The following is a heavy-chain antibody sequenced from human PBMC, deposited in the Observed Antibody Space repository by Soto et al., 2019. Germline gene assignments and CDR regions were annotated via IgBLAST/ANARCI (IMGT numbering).Heavy chain of an antibody. Sequence: ASVKGSCKASGYTFTRYDINWVRQATGQGLEWMGWMNPNSGNTGYAQKFQGRVTMTRNTSISTAYMELSSLRSEDTAVYYCARGYCSSTSCYYSFSFDPWGQGTLVTVSS. CDR1: GYTFTRYD. CDR2: MNPNSGNT. CDR3: ARGYCSSTSCYYSFSFDP. J-gene: IGHJ5*02. V-gene: IGHV1-8*01. D-gene: IGHD2-2*01.